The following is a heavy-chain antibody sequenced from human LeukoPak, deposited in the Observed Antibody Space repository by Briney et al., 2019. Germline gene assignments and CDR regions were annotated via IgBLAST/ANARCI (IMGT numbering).Heavy chain of an antibody. D-gene: IGHD1-26*01. Sequence: SETLSLTCTVSGGSISSYYWSWIRQPPGKGLEWIGYVYYSGNTNYNPSLKSRVTISVDTSKNQFSLKLSSVTAADTAMYYCARYGSYYYYYGMDVWGQGTTVTVSS. CDR1: GGSISSYY. CDR3: ARYGSYYYYYGMDV. J-gene: IGHJ6*02. CDR2: VYYSGNT. V-gene: IGHV4-59*08.